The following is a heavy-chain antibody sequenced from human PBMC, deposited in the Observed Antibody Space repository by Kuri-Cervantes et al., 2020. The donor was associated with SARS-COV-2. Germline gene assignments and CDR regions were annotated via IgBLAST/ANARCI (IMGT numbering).Heavy chain of an antibody. V-gene: IGHV3-21*01. CDR2: ISSSSSYI. CDR1: GFTFSSYS. CDR3: ARERLRGVPMYYHYYGMDV. J-gene: IGHJ6*02. D-gene: IGHD3-10*01. Sequence: GESLKISCAASGFTFSSYSMNWVRQAPGKGLEWVSSISSSSSYIYYADSVKGRFNISRDNAKNSLYLQMNSLRAEDTAVYYCARERLRGVPMYYHYYGMDVWGQGTTVTVSS.